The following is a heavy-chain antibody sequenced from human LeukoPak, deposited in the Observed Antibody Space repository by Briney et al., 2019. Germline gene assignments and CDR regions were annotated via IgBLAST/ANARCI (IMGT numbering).Heavy chain of an antibody. V-gene: IGHV3-23*01. J-gene: IGHJ4*02. CDR3: AKSPVRGIGVVYFDF. CDR2: ISGSGRDT. Sequence: PGGSLRLSCAASGFTFDSHVMSWVRQAPGKGLEWVSSISGSGRDTSDADSVKGRFTISRDNSKNMLYLQMNSLRAEDTAVYYCAKSPVRGIGVVYFDFWGQGSLVTVSS. D-gene: IGHD3-3*01. CDR1: GFTFDSHV.